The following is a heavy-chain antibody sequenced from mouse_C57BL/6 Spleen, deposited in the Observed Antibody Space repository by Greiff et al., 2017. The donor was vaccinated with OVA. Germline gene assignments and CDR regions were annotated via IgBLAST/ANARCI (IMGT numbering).Heavy chain of an antibody. Sequence: EVMLVESGGGLVQPGGSMKLSCAASGFTFSDAWMDWVRQSPEKGLEWVAEIRNKANNHATYYAESVKGRFTISRDDSKSSVYLQMNSLRAEDTGMYYCTRNDYDPYWYFDVWGTGTTVTVSS. J-gene: IGHJ1*03. CDR2: IRNKANNHAT. D-gene: IGHD2-4*01. V-gene: IGHV6-6*01. CDR1: GFTFSDAW. CDR3: TRNDYDPYWYFDV.